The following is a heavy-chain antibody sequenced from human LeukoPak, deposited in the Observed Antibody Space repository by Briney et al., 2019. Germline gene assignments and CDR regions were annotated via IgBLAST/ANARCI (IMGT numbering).Heavy chain of an antibody. CDR2: IWYDGSNK. D-gene: IGHD4-17*01. Sequence: GGSLRLSCAASGFTFSSYGMHWVRQAPGKGLEWVAVIWYDGSNKYYADSVKGRFTISRDNSKNTLYLQMNSLRAEDTAVYYCARDYGDMLDYYYGMDVWGQGTTVTVSS. V-gene: IGHV3-33*01. CDR3: ARDYGDMLDYYYGMDV. J-gene: IGHJ6*02. CDR1: GFTFSSYG.